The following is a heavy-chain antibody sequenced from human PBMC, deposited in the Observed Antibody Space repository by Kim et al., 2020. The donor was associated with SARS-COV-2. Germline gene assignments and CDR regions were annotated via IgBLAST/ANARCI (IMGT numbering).Heavy chain of an antibody. CDR3: ARVSSKTKEGYFDL. Sequence: NPLLKSRVTISVDTSKNPVSLKLSSVTAADTAVYYCARVSSKTKEGYFDLWGRGTLVTVSS. J-gene: IGHJ2*01. D-gene: IGHD6-6*01. V-gene: IGHV4-59*01.